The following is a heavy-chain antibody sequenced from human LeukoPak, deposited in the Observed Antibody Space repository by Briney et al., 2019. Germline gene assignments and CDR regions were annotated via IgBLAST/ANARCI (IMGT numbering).Heavy chain of an antibody. J-gene: IGHJ4*02. Sequence: PGGSLRLSCAASGFTFTIYWMSWVRQAPGKGLEWVAVIWSDGSNQYYADSVKGRFTISRDNSQNTVFLQMNSLRAEDTGVYYCAKDAQRGFDYSNSLENWGQGTLVTVSS. CDR3: AKDAQRGFDYSNSLEN. V-gene: IGHV3-33*06. CDR1: GFTFTIYW. D-gene: IGHD4-11*01. CDR2: IWSDGSNQ.